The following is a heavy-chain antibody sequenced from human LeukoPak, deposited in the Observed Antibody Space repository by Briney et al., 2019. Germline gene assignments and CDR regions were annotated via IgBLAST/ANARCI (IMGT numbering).Heavy chain of an antibody. CDR1: GGTFSSYT. CDR3: ASRDCSGGSCWLYYFDY. CDR2: IIPIFGTA. V-gene: IGHV1-69*05. D-gene: IGHD2-15*01. J-gene: IGHJ4*02. Sequence: ASVKVSCKASGGTFSSYTISWVRQAPGQGLEWMGGIIPIFGTANYAQKFQGRVTITTDESTSTAYMELSSLRSEDTAVYYCASRDCSGGSCWLYYFDYWGQGTLVTVSS.